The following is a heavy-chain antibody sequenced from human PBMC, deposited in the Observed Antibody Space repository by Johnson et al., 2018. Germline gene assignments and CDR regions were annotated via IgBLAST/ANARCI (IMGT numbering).Heavy chain of an antibody. CDR1: GFPLSSYW. CDR3: ARWQLDSGKYYYVDV. V-gene: IGHV3-7*01. CDR2: IKQDGSSK. J-gene: IGHJ6*03. Sequence: VQLQESGGGLVQPGGSLRLSCAASGFPLSSYWLTWVRQAPGKGLEWVANIKQDGSSKYYGDSVKGRFTISRDNAQNSFYLQMNSLRAEDTAVYYCARWQLDSGKYYYVDVWGKGTTVTVSS. D-gene: IGHD6-19*01.